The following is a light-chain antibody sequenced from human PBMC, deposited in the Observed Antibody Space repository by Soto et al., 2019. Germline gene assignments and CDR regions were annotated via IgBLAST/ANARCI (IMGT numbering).Light chain of an antibody. CDR1: SSDVGGYNY. V-gene: IGLV2-11*01. Sequence: QSVLTQPRSVSGSPAQSVTISCTGTSSDVGGYNYVSWYQQHPGKAPKLMIYDVSKRPSGVPDRFSGSKSGNTASLTISGLQAEDEADYYCCSYAGSYVFGTGTKLTVL. CDR3: CSYAGSYV. CDR2: DVS. J-gene: IGLJ1*01.